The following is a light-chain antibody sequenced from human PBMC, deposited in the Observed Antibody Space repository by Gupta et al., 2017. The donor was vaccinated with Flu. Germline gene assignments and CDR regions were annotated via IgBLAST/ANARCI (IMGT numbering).Light chain of an antibody. CDR2: EDS. Sequence: SYELTQSPSVSVSPGQTARFTCSGDALPKKYAYWYQQKSGQAPVLVIYEDSKRPSGIPERFSGSSSGTMATLTISGAQGEDEADYYCYSTDSSGNHRVFGGGTKLTVL. J-gene: IGLJ3*02. CDR1: ALPKKY. CDR3: YSTDSSGNHRV. V-gene: IGLV3-10*01.